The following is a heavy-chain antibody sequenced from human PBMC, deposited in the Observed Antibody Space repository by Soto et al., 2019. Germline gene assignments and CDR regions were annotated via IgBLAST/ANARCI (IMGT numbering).Heavy chain of an antibody. Sequence: LRLSCAASGFTVSSNYMSWVRQAPGKGLEWVSVIYSGGSTYYADSVKDRFTISRDNSKNTLYLQMNSLRAEDTAVYYCAIPYCSSTSCPERYYYYYGMGVWGQGTTVTVSS. CDR2: IYSGGST. V-gene: IGHV3-53*01. J-gene: IGHJ6*02. D-gene: IGHD2-2*01. CDR1: GFTVSSNY. CDR3: AIPYCSSTSCPERYYYYYGMGV.